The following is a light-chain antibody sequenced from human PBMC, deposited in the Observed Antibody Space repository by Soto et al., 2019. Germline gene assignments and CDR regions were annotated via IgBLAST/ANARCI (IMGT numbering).Light chain of an antibody. J-gene: IGLJ1*01. CDR2: YDD. CDR3: AAWDDSLNGYA. CDR1: SSSIGNNA. Sequence: QSVLTQPPSVSEAPRQRVTISCSGSSSSIGNNAVNWYQQLPGKAPKLLIYYDDLLPSGVSDRFSGSKSGTSASLAISGLHSEDEADYYCAAWDDSLNGYAFGTGTKVTVL. V-gene: IGLV1-36*01.